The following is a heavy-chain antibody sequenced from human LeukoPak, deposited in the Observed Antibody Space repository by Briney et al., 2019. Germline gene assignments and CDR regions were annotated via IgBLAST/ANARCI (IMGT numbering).Heavy chain of an antibody. CDR1: GFTFSSYA. CDR2: ISGSGGSS. CDR3: AKEERAAAGRDFEY. Sequence: PGGSLRLSCAASGFTFSSYAMSWVRQAPGKGLEWVSAISGSGGSSYYADSVKGRFTISRDNSKSTLDLQMNSLRAEDTAVYYCAKEERAAAGRDFEYWGQGTLVTVS. V-gene: IGHV3-23*01. J-gene: IGHJ4*02. D-gene: IGHD6-13*01.